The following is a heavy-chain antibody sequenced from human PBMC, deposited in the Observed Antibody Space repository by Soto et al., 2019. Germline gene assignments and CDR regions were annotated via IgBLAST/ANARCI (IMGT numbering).Heavy chain of an antibody. V-gene: IGHV4-61*01. Sequence: PSETLSLTCTVSGGSVSSGSYYWSWIRQPPGKGLEWIGYIYYSGSTNYNPSLKSRVTISVDTSKNQFSLKLSSVTAADTAVYYCARDRWSPYYYGSGSYLDRDYYGMDVWGQGTTVTVSS. CDR3: ARDRWSPYYYGSGSYLDRDYYGMDV. CDR1: GGSVSSGSYY. J-gene: IGHJ6*02. D-gene: IGHD3-10*01. CDR2: IYYSGST.